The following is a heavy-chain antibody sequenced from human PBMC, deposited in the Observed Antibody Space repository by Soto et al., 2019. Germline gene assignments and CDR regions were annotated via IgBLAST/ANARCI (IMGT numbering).Heavy chain of an antibody. V-gene: IGHV4-39*01. D-gene: IGHD3-10*01. CDR1: GGSISSSSYY. CDR2: IYYSGST. J-gene: IGHJ6*02. Sequence: SETLSLTCTVSGGSISSSSYYWGWIRQPPGKGLEWIGSIYYSGSTYYNPSLKSRVTISVDTSKNQFSLKLSSVTAADTAVYYCASVGYGSGFYYYYYGMDVWGQGTTVTVSS. CDR3: ASVGYGSGFYYYYYGMDV.